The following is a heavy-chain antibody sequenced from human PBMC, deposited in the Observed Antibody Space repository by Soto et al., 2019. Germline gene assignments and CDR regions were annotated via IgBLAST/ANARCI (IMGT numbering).Heavy chain of an antibody. CDR2: IYPGDSDT. V-gene: IGHV5-51*01. J-gene: IGHJ6*02. Sequence: GESLKIAWKGSLYSFASYWIGWVPQRPGKCLEWMGIIYPGDSDTXXSPSFQGXXTISANKSISTXYLQWXSLKASDTAMYYCARHTGGAGIDAWCQGTTVTXSS. D-gene: IGHD3-10*01. CDR1: LYSFASYW. CDR3: ARHTGGAGIDA.